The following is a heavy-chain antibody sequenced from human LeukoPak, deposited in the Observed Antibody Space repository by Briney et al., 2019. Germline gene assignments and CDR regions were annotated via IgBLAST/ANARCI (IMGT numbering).Heavy chain of an antibody. Sequence: GGSLRLSCAASGFTFSSYGMSWVRQAPGKGLEWVSAISGSGGSTYYADSVKGRFTISRDNSKNSLYLQMNSLRAEDTALYYCARDDSGGSYAYWGQGTLVTVSS. CDR3: ARDDSGGSYAY. V-gene: IGHV3-23*01. J-gene: IGHJ4*02. D-gene: IGHD1-26*01. CDR1: GFTFSSYG. CDR2: ISGSGGST.